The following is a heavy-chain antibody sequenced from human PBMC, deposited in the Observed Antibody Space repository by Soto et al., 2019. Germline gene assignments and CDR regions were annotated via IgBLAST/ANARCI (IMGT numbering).Heavy chain of an antibody. V-gene: IGHV1-69*02. J-gene: IGHJ4*02. CDR3: ARGGSNYPMYYFDY. Sequence: QVQLVQSGAEVKKPGSSVKVSCTASGGTFSSYTISWVRQAPGQGLEWMGRIIPILGIANYAQKFQGRVTITADKSTSTAYMELSSLRSEDTAVYYCARGGSNYPMYYFDYWGQGTLVTVSS. CDR1: GGTFSSYT. D-gene: IGHD4-4*01. CDR2: IIPILGIA.